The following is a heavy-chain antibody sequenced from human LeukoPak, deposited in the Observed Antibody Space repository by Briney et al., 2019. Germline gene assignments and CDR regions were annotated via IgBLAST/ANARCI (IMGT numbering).Heavy chain of an antibody. CDR2: IYYSGST. Sequence: SETLSLTCTVSGGSISSSSYYWGWIRQPPGKGLEWIGSIYYSGSTYFNPSLKSRVTISVDTSKNQFSLKLSSVTAADTAVYYCARWSGLGSYGSGSYPLVWHYWGQGTLVTVSS. CDR1: GGSISSSSYY. CDR3: ARWSGLGSYGSGSYPLVWHY. V-gene: IGHV4-39*07. D-gene: IGHD3-10*01. J-gene: IGHJ4*02.